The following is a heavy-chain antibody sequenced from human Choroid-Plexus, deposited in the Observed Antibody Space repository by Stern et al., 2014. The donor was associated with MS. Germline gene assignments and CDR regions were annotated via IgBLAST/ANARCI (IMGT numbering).Heavy chain of an antibody. Sequence: QVQLVESGGGVVQPGRPLRLSCAASGFSFSSFGMHWVRQAPGKGLGWVALISYDGSKDYDDSVKGRFAISRDNSKNTLYLQMNSLRAEDTAVYYCAKDRQYLTFFFDFWGQGSLVTVSS. J-gene: IGHJ4*02. D-gene: IGHD2/OR15-2a*01. CDR2: ISYDGSK. V-gene: IGHV3-30*18. CDR3: AKDRQYLTFFFDF. CDR1: GFSFSSFG.